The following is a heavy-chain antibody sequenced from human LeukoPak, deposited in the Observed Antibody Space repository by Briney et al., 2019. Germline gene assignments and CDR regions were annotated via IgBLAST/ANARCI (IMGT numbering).Heavy chain of an antibody. CDR3: ATDHMITFGGVSDY. Sequence: GASVKVSCKVSGYTLTELSMHWVRQAPGKGLEWMGGFDPEDGETIYAQKFQGRVTMTEDTSTDTAYMELSSLRSEDTAVYYYATDHMITFGGVSDYWGQGTLVTVSS. V-gene: IGHV1-24*01. CDR1: GYTLTELS. D-gene: IGHD3-16*01. J-gene: IGHJ4*02. CDR2: FDPEDGET.